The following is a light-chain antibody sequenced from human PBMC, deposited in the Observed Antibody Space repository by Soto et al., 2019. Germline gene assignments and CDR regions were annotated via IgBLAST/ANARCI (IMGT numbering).Light chain of an antibody. Sequence: QSALTQPASVSGSPGQSITISCTGASGDFGSYDLVSWYQHHPGKAPKLMIYEVNKRPSGVSNRFSGSKSGNTASLTISGLQAEDEADYYCSSYVGTTNLIFGGGTKLTVL. CDR2: EVN. J-gene: IGLJ2*01. V-gene: IGLV2-23*02. CDR1: SGDFGSYDL. CDR3: SSYVGTTNLI.